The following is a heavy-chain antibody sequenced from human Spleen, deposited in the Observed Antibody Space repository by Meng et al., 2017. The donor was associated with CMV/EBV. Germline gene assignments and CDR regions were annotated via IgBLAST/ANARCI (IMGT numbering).Heavy chain of an antibody. Sequence: GESLKISWAASGFTFRSYSMNWVRQAPGKGLEWVSYISSSSSYIYYADSVNGRFTISRNKSKNTLYLQMNSLRAEATAVYYCAKDPFGELLTAGIDYWGQGTLVTVSS. D-gene: IGHD3-10*01. CDR2: ISSSSSYI. CDR3: AKDPFGELLTAGIDY. J-gene: IGHJ4*02. V-gene: IGHV3-21*01. CDR1: GFTFRSYS.